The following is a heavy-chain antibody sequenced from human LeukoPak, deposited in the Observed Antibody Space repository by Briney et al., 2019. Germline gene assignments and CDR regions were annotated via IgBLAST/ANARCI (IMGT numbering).Heavy chain of an antibody. V-gene: IGHV1-2*02. D-gene: IGHD1-26*01. CDR2: INPNSGGT. Sequence: ASVTVPCTASGYTFTSYDINWVRQATGQGLEWMGWINPNSGGTNYAQKFQGRVTMTRDTSISTAYMELSRLRSDDTAVYYCAREAATGNYYSAHDYWGQGTLVTVSS. J-gene: IGHJ4*02. CDR1: GYTFTSYD. CDR3: AREAATGNYYSAHDY.